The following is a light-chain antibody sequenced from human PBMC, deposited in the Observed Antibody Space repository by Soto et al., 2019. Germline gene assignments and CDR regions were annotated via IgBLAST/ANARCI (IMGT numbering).Light chain of an antibody. CDR2: AAS. Sequence: DIQMTQSPSSLSAFVGDRVTITCRASQSISIYLNWYQQKPGKAPKLLIYAASSLQTGVPSRFSGSGSGTDFTLTISSLQPEDFATYYCQQSYSALTFGPGTKVDIK. J-gene: IGKJ3*01. CDR3: QQSYSALT. V-gene: IGKV1-39*01. CDR1: QSISIY.